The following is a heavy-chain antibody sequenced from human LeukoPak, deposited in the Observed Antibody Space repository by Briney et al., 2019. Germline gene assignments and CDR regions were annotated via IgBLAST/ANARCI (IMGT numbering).Heavy chain of an antibody. D-gene: IGHD3-3*01. J-gene: IGHJ4*02. Sequence: GGSLRLSCAASGFTFSNFWMHWVRQAPGKGLVWVALIYGDGSFTRYADSVKGRFTISRDNAKNTLYLQMDSLRAEDTAVYYCARDRAWNYFDYWGQGTLVTVSS. V-gene: IGHV3-74*01. CDR2: IYGDGSFT. CDR3: ARDRAWNYFDY. CDR1: GFTFSNFW.